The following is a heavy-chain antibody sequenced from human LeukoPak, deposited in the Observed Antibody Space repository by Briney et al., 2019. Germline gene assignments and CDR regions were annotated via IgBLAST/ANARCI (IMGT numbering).Heavy chain of an antibody. CDR3: ARDGSGGSYAY. V-gene: IGHV3-74*01. Sequence: PGGSLRLSCAASGFTFSIYWMHWVRQAPGKGLVWVSRINSEGSSTNYADSVKGRFTISRDNAKNTLYLQMNSLRAEDTAVYYCARDGSGGSYAYSGQGTLVTVSS. CDR2: INSEGSST. J-gene: IGHJ4*02. D-gene: IGHD1-26*01. CDR1: GFTFSIYW.